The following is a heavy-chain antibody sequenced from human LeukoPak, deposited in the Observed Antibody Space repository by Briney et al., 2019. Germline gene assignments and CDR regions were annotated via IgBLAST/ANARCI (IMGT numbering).Heavy chain of an antibody. J-gene: IGHJ6*02. Sequence: GRSLRLSCAASGFTLGDYTLSWVRQAPGKGLEWVGLIRSNGYGGTTEYAASVKGRFTIPRDDSKSIGYLQMNSLKTEDTAVYYCSRGTIFGVVVMYYSGMDVWGQGTTVTVSS. V-gene: IGHV3-49*04. CDR1: GFTLGDYT. D-gene: IGHD3-3*01. CDR2: IRSNGYGGTT. CDR3: SRGTIFGVVVMYYSGMDV.